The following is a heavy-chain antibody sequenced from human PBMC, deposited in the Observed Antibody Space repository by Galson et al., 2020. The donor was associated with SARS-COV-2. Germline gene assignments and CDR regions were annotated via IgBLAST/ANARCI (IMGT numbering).Heavy chain of an antibody. V-gene: IGHV2-5*01. CDR1: GFSLSTSGVG. D-gene: IGHD3-3*01. CDR2: IYWNDDK. CDR3: AHTDYDFWSGYYIG. Sequence: SGPTLVKPTQTLTLTCTFSGFSLSTSGVGVGWIRQPPGKALAWLALIYWNDDKRYSPSLKSRLTITKDTSKNQVVLTMTNMDPVDTATYYCAHTDYDFWSGYYIGWGQGTLVTVSS. J-gene: IGHJ4*02.